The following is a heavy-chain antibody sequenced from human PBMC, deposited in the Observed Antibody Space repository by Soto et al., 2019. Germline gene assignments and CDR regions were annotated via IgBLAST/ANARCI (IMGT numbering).Heavy chain of an antibody. V-gene: IGHV3-48*03. CDR1: RFTFSTYE. J-gene: IGHJ4*02. D-gene: IGHD2-2*01. CDR3: VRYCSTTLCNGVATRTFDY. CDR2: ISTSGSTV. Sequence: VGSLRLSCAASRFTFSTYEMNWVRQAPGKGLEWVSYISTSGSTVYYADSVKGRFTVSRDNTRNSLYLQMNSLRDEDTALYYCVRYCSTTLCNGVATRTFDYWGQGTLVTVSS.